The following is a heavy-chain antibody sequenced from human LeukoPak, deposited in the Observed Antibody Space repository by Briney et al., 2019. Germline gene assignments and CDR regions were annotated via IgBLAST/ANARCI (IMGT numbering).Heavy chain of an antibody. D-gene: IGHD6-19*01. V-gene: IGHV3-23*01. CDR1: GFTFSSYA. CDR2: ISGSGGST. J-gene: IGHJ4*02. CDR3: AKLGSSGWYVVD. Sequence: GGSLRLSCAASGFTFSSYAMSWVRQAPGKGLEWVSVISGSGGSTYYADSVKGRFTISRDNSKNTLYLQMNSLRAEDAAVYYCAKLGSSGWYVVDWGQGTLVTVSS.